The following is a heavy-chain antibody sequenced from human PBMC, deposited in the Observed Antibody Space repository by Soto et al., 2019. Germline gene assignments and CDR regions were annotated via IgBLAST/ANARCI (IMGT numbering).Heavy chain of an antibody. Sequence: QVQLVQSGAEVKKPGASVKVSCKASGYTVTSYGISWVRQAPGQGLEWMGWISAYNGNTNYAQKLQGRVTMTTDTSTRTDYMELRSLRSDDTAVYYCARYVRGHYYYYGMDVWGQGTTFTVSS. D-gene: IGHD3-16*01. V-gene: IGHV1-18*01. CDR1: GYTVTSYG. CDR3: ARYVRGHYYYYGMDV. J-gene: IGHJ6*02. CDR2: ISAYNGNT.